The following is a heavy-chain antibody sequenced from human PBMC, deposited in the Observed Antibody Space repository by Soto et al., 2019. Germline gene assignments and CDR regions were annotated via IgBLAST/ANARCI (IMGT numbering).Heavy chain of an antibody. CDR2: ISYDGSNK. CDR3: ARYQLLMGPFDY. CDR1: GFTFSSYG. J-gene: IGHJ4*02. Sequence: QVQLVESGGGVVQPGRSLRLSCAASGFTFSSYGMHWVRQAPGKGLEWVAVISYDGSNKYYADSVKGRFTIARDNSKNTLYLQMNSLRAEDTAVYYCARYQLLMGPFDYWGQGNLDTVSS. V-gene: IGHV3-30*03. D-gene: IGHD2-2*01.